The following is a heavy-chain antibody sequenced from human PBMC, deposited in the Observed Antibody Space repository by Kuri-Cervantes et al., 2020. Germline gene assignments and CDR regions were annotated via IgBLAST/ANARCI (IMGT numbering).Heavy chain of an antibody. CDR2: ISYDGSNK. CDR3: ARELAAAFNFDY. CDR1: GFTFSSYG. D-gene: IGHD6-13*01. J-gene: IGHJ4*02. Sequence: GGSLRLSCAASGFTFSSYGMHWVRQAPGKGLEWVAVISYDGSNKCYADSVKGRFTISRDNAKNSLYLQMNSLRAEDTAVYYCARELAAAFNFDYWGQGTLVTVSS. V-gene: IGHV3-30*03.